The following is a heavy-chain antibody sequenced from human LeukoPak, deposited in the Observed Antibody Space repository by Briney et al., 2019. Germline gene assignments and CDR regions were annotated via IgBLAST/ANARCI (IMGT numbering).Heavy chain of an antibody. CDR1: GGSISSYY. Sequence: PSETLSLTCTVSGGSISSYYWSWIRQPPGKELEWIGYIYYSGSTNYNPSLKSRVTISVDTSKNQFSLKLSSVTAADTAVYYCAGQPYYYDSSGYHEGDYWGQGTLVTVSS. V-gene: IGHV4-59*01. CDR2: IYYSGST. D-gene: IGHD3-22*01. J-gene: IGHJ4*02. CDR3: AGQPYYYDSSGYHEGDY.